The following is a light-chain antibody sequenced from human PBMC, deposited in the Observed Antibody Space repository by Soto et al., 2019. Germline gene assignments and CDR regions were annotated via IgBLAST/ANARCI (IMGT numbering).Light chain of an antibody. CDR1: QSIGSTY. CDR3: QEYGRPPQAT. Sequence: EIVMTQSPGTLSLSPGERATLSCRASQSIGSTYLAWYQQKPGQAPRLLIYGASSRATGIPDRFSGSGSGTDFTLTISRLEPEDFAVYYCQEYGRPPQATFGPGTKVDIK. V-gene: IGKV3-20*01. J-gene: IGKJ3*01. CDR2: GAS.